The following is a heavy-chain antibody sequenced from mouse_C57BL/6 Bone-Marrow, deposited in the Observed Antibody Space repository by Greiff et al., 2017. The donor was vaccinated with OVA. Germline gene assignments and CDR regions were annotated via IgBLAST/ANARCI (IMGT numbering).Heavy chain of an antibody. CDR1: GYAFTNYL. V-gene: IGHV1-54*01. J-gene: IGHJ2*01. CDR3: ARNSGSPYFDY. Sequence: VQLQQSGAELVRPGTSVKVSCKASGYAFTNYLIEWVKQRPGQGLEWIRVINPGSGGTNYNEKFKGKATLTADKSSSTAYMQLSSLTSEDSAVYFCARNSGSPYFDYWGQGTTLTVSS. D-gene: IGHD1-1*01. CDR2: INPGSGGT.